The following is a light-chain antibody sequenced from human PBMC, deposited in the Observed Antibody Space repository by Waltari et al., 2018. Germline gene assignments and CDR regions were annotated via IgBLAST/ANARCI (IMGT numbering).Light chain of an antibody. CDR3: QQYNRWPPGT. J-gene: IGKJ1*01. V-gene: IGKV3-15*01. CDR2: HAS. CDR1: QTIGSN. Sequence: TVVTQSPVTLSVSPGERATLSCRTSQTIGSNLAWYQQRPGQAPRLLIYHASTRATGIPARFSGSGSETEFTLTISSLQSEDVAVYYCQQYNRWPPGTFGQGTKVEV.